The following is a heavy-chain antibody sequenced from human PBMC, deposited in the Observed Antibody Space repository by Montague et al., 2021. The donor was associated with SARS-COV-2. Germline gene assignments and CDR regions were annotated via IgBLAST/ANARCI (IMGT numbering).Heavy chain of an antibody. CDR1: RFLLRTSGVG. D-gene: IGHD4-17*01. CDR2: IYWDDDK. CDR3: VHSYADYLFDY. Sequence: PALVKPTQTLTLTCSFSRFLLRTSGVGVGWIRQPPGKALEWLAVIYWDDDKRYSPSLKSRLTITKDTSKNQVVLTMTNMDPVDTATYYCVHSYADYLFDYWGQGTLVSVSS. J-gene: IGHJ4*02. V-gene: IGHV2-5*02.